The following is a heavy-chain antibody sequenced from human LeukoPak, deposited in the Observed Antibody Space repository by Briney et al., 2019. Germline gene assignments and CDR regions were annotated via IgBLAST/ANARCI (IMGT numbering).Heavy chain of an antibody. CDR1: GFTFSSYA. Sequence: PGGSLRLSCAASGFTFSSYAMSWVRQAPGKGLEWVSGISGSGGTTFYADSVKGRFAISRDNSENMLYLQMNSLRVEDTALYYCAKVPAVDYWGQGTLVTVSS. J-gene: IGHJ4*02. CDR3: AKVPAVDY. V-gene: IGHV3-23*01. CDR2: ISGSGGTT.